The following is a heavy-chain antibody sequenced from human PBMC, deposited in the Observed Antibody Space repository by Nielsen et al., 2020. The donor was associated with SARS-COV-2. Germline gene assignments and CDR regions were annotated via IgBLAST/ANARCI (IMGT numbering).Heavy chain of an antibody. J-gene: IGHJ4*02. Sequence: GESLKISCAASGFPFMRYAMSWVRQAPGKGLEWVSSIGAIDGSTNYAESLRGRFTISRDNSKNTLYLQINSLRAEDTAVFYCAKISGSQRHYFDFWGQGALVTVSS. CDR2: IGAIDGST. D-gene: IGHD1-26*01. V-gene: IGHV3-23*01. CDR3: AKISGSQRHYFDF. CDR1: GFPFMRYA.